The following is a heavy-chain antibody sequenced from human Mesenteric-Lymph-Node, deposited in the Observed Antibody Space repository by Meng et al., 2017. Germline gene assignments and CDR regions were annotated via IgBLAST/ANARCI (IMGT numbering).Heavy chain of an antibody. V-gene: IGHV3-7*01. CDR2: IKQDGSEK. D-gene: IGHD3-22*01. CDR3: ARLGHYYDSSGYFQHSGNFDY. CDR1: GFTFSSYW. J-gene: IGHJ4*02. Sequence: GESLKISCAASGFTFSSYWMSWVRQAPGKGLEWVANIKQDGSEKYYVDPVKGRFTISRDNAKNSLYLQMNSLRAEDTAVYYCARLGHYYDSSGYFQHSGNFDYWGQGTLVTVSS.